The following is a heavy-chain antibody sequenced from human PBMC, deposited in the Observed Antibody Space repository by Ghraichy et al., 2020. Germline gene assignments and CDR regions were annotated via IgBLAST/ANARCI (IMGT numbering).Heavy chain of an antibody. J-gene: IGHJ6*02. V-gene: IGHV3-74*01. CDR3: ARGDNHAMHV. CDR2: IKTDGTTT. CDR1: GFTFSGYW. Sequence: GGSLRLSCAASGFTFSGYWMRWVRQLPGKGLVWVSHIKTDGTTTNYADSVKGRFTISRDNAKNTLYLQMSSLRDEDTAVYYCARGDNHAMHVWGQGITVTVSS. D-gene: IGHD1-1*01.